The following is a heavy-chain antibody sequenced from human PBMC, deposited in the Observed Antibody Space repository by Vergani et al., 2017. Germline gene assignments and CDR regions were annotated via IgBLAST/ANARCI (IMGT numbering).Heavy chain of an antibody. D-gene: IGHD1-1*01. CDR3: ARNWNHGGSYXFDY. J-gene: IGHJ4*02. V-gene: IGHV2-5*01. Sequence: QITLKESGPTLVKPTQTLTLTCTFSGFSLSTSGVGVGWIRQPPGKALEWLALIYWNDDKRYSPSLKSRLTITKDTSKNQVVLTMTNMDPVDTATYYCARNWNHGGSYXFDYWGQGTLVTVSS. CDR2: IYWNDDK. CDR1: GFSLSTSGVG.